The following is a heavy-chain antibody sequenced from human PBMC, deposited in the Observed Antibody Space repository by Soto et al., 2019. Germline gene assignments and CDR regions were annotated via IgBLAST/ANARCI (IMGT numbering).Heavy chain of an antibody. CDR3: AKDSYIAVEPGGTGGYFDY. CDR2: ISGSGGST. D-gene: IGHD6-19*01. CDR1: GFTFSSYA. V-gene: IGHV3-23*01. Sequence: GGSLRLSCAASGFTFSSYAMSWVRQAPGKGLEWVSAISGSGGSTYYADSVKGRFTISRDNSKNTLYLQMNSLRAEDTAVYYCAKDSYIAVEPGGTGGYFDYWGQGTLVTVSS. J-gene: IGHJ4*02.